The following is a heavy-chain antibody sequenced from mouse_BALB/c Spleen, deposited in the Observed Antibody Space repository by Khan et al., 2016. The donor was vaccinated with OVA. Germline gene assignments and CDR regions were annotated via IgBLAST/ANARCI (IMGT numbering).Heavy chain of an antibody. CDR1: GFTFSSYG. V-gene: IGHV5-6*01. Sequence: DVQLVESGGDLVKPGGSLRLSCAASGFTFSSYGMSWVRQFPDKRLEWVATIKSDGYYNYYPDTVTGRFTISRNNAEKTLYLQMSSLKSEDTAIYYCASHLTGSFAYWGQGTLVTVSA. J-gene: IGHJ3*01. D-gene: IGHD4-1*01. CDR2: IKSDGYYN. CDR3: ASHLTGSFAY.